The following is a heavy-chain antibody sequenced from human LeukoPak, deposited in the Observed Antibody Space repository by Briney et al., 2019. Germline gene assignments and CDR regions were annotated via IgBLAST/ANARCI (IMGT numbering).Heavy chain of an antibody. Sequence: ASVKVSCKSSGHTFNNHFIHWVRQAPGQGLEWMGMINPRDGTTRTFQKFQGRVTMTRDTSTSTLYMGLSSLRSEDTATYFCARGADQEFDFWGQGTLVTVSS. CDR3: ARGADQEFDF. CDR1: GHTFNNHF. J-gene: IGHJ4*02. CDR2: INPRDGTT. V-gene: IGHV1-46*02.